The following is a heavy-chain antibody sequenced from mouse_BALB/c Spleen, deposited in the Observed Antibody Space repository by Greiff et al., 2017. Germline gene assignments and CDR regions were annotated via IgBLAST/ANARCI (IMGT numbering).Heavy chain of an antibody. Sequence: QVHVKQSGAELAKPGASVKMSCKASGYTFTSYWMHWVKQRPGQGLEWIGYINPSTGYTEYNQKFKDKATLTADKSSSTAYMQLSSLTSEDSAVYYCARSGPLYWYFDVWGAGTTVTVSS. CDR2: INPSTGYT. V-gene: IGHV1-7*01. CDR1: GYTFTSYW. D-gene: IGHD1-3*01. CDR3: ARSGPLYWYFDV. J-gene: IGHJ1*01.